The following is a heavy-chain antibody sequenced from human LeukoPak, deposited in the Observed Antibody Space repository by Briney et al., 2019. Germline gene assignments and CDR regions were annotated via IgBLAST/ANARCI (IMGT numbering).Heavy chain of an antibody. V-gene: IGHV3-48*04. Sequence: GGSLRLSCAASGFTFSSYAMSWVRQAPGKGLEWVSYISSSGSTIYYADSVKGRFTISRDNAKNSLYLQMNSLRAEDTAAYYCARDLGGYCSSTSCYDGAFDILGQGTMVTVSS. CDR1: GFTFSSYA. D-gene: IGHD2-2*01. CDR3: ARDLGGYCSSTSCYDGAFDI. J-gene: IGHJ3*02. CDR2: ISSSGSTI.